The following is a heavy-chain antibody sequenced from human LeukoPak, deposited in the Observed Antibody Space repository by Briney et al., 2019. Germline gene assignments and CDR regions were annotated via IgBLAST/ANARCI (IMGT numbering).Heavy chain of an antibody. J-gene: IGHJ4*02. Sequence: ASVKVSCKASGYTFTSYDINWVRQATGQGLEWMGWMNPNSGNTGYAQKFQGRVTMTRNTSISTAYMELSSLRSEDTAVYYCARRGRSGGYVDYWGQGTLVTVSS. CDR1: GYTFTSYD. V-gene: IGHV1-8*01. CDR2: MNPNSGNT. D-gene: IGHD3-10*01. CDR3: ARRGRSGGYVDY.